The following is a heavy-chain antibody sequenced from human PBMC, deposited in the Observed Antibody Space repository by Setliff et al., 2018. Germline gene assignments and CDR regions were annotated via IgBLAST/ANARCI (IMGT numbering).Heavy chain of an antibody. J-gene: IGHJ6*02. CDR1: GFALSTRW. D-gene: IGHD5-18*01. V-gene: IGHV3-74*01. CDR2: IDNHGSGT. Sequence: PGGSLRLSCAASGFALSTRWMHWVRQAPGKGLVWVARIDNHGSGTSYADSVKGRFTISRDNAKNTLFLQMNSLRAEDMAVYFCAKDGGTAMLKTYFYGLDVWGPGTTVTVSS. CDR3: AKDGGTAMLKTYFYGLDV.